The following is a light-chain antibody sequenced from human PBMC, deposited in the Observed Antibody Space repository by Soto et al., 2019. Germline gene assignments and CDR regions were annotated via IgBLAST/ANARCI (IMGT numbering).Light chain of an antibody. Sequence: QSALTQPASLSGSPGQSITISCTGTSSDVGGHNYVSWYQQHPGKAPKLIICEVSNRPSGVSNRFSGSKSGNTASLTISGLQAEDEADYYCSSYTSRSTDVVFGGGTKLTVL. CDR1: SSDVGGHNY. J-gene: IGLJ2*01. V-gene: IGLV2-14*01. CDR3: SSYTSRSTDVV. CDR2: EVS.